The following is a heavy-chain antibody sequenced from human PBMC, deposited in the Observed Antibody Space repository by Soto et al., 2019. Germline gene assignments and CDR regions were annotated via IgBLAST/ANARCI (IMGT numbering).Heavy chain of an antibody. D-gene: IGHD5-18*01. CDR2: IYYSGST. V-gene: IGHV4-39*07. CDR3: ARGNTAMVDFDY. J-gene: IGHJ4*02. CDR1: GDSISRNNNY. Sequence: SETLSLTCTVSGDSISRNNNYWGWIRQPPGKGLEWIGCIYYSGSTNYNPSLKSRVTISVDTSKNQFSLKLSSVTAADTAVYYCARGNTAMVDFDYWGQGTLVTVSS.